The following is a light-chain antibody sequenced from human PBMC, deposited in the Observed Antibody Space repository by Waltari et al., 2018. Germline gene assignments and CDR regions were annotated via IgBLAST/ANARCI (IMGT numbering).Light chain of an antibody. CDR2: DNN. Sequence: QSVLTQPPSVSAAPGQKVTISCSGSSSNIGNNYVSWYQQLPGTAPKLLIFDNNKRPSGIPDRFSGSKSGTSATLGITGRQTGDEADYYCAAWDSTGPVVFGGVTKLTVL. CDR1: SSNIGNNY. J-gene: IGLJ2*01. CDR3: AAWDSTGPVV. V-gene: IGLV1-51*01.